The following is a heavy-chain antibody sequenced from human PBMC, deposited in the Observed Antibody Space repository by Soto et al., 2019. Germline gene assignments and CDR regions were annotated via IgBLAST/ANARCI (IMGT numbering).Heavy chain of an antibody. D-gene: IGHD2-2*01. CDR3: AKHSECSSTSSSCYMDV. V-gene: IGHV3-30*18. J-gene: IGHJ6*03. CDR2: ISYDGSNK. Sequence: GGSLRLSCAASGFTFSSYGMHWVRQAPGKGLEWVAVISYDGSNKYYADSVKGRFTISRDNSKNTLYLQMNSLRAEDTAVYYCAKHSECSSTSSSCYMDVWGKGTTVTVSS. CDR1: GFTFSSYG.